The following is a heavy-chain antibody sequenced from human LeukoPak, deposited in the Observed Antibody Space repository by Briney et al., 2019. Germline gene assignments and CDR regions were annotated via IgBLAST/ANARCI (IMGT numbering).Heavy chain of an antibody. CDR2: IKQDGGEK. CDR3: VVTSAGVIVQSSGDIKQ. D-gene: IGHD3-16*02. CDR1: GFSSSYYW. V-gene: IGHV3-7*01. J-gene: IGHJ4*02. Sequence: GGSLRLSCAASGFSSSYYWMSWVRQAPGKGLQWVANIKQDGGEKYYVDSVKGRFTISRDNAKNSLYLQMNSLRAEDTAVYYCVVTSAGVIVQSSGDIKQWGQGTLVTVSS.